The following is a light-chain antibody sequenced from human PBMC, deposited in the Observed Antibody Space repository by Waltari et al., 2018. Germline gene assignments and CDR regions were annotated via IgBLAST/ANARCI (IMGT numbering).Light chain of an antibody. CDR2: YKTDADN. J-gene: IGLJ3*02. CDR3: MIVHSNAVV. Sequence: GNPPQILVRYKTDADNQQGSGVPNRFSGSKDTSANAGILRISGLQSEDEADYYCMIVHSNAVVFGGGTKLTVL. V-gene: IGLV5-45*01.